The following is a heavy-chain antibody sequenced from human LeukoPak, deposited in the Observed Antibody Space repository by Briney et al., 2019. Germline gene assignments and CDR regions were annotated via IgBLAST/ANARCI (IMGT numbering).Heavy chain of an antibody. V-gene: IGHV3-9*01. CDR1: GFTFDDYA. Sequence: GGSLRLSCAASGFTFDDYAMHWVRQAPGKGLEWVSGISWNSGSIGYADSVKGRFTISRDNTKNSLYLQMNSLRAEDTAVFYCARDQYDTWSRRGNFDSWGQGTLVIVSS. J-gene: IGHJ4*02. D-gene: IGHD3-3*01. CDR2: ISWNSGSI. CDR3: ARDQYDTWSRRGNFDS.